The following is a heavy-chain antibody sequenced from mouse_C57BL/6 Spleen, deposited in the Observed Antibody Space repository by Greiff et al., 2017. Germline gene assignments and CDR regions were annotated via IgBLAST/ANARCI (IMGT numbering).Heavy chain of an antibody. V-gene: IGHV3-6*01. J-gene: IGHJ1*03. CDR1: GYSITSGYY. CDR3: ARGELGLDFDV. CDR2: ISYDGSN. D-gene: IGHD4-1*01. Sequence: EVQLVESGPGLVKPSQSLSLTCSVTGYSITSGYYWNWIRQFPGNKLEWMGYISYDGSNNYNPSLKNRISITRDTSKNQFFLKLNSVTTEDTATYYCARGELGLDFDVWGTGTTVTVSS.